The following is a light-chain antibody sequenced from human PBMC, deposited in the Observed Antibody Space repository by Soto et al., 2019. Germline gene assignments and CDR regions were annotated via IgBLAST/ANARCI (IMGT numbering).Light chain of an antibody. Sequence: QSALTQPASVSGSPGQSITISCTGTSSDVGGYNYVSWYQQHPGKAPKLMIYDVSTRPSGVSNRFSGSKSGNTASLTISGLQAEDDADYYCSSYTTTKVMFGGGTKVTVL. CDR3: SSYTTTKVM. CDR2: DVS. CDR1: SSDVGGYNY. V-gene: IGLV2-14*01. J-gene: IGLJ3*02.